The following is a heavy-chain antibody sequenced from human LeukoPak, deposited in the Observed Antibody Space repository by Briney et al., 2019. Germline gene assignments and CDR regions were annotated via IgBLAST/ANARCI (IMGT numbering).Heavy chain of an antibody. CDR2: ICGSVSGSGDCT. V-gene: IGHV3-23*01. D-gene: IGHD7-27*01. Sequence: GGSLRLSCAASGFSFGSYAMSWVRQAAGKGLEWVSEICGSVSGSGDCTHYADSVKGRFTVSRDNAKNSLYLQMNSLRAEDTAVYYCARDVPLTGDLWGQGTLVTVSS. CDR3: ARDVPLTGDL. CDR1: GFSFGSYA. J-gene: IGHJ4*02.